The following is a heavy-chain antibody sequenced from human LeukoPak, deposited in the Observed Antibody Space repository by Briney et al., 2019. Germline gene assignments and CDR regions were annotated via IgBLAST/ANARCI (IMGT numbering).Heavy chain of an antibody. V-gene: IGHV3-33*01. CDR2: IWYDGSNK. J-gene: IGHJ4*02. D-gene: IGHD6-13*01. CDR3: ARERVAAAGKDY. Sequence: PGRSLRLSCAASGFTFSSYGMHWVRQAPGKGLEWVAVIWYDGSNKYYADSVKGRFTISRDNYKNTLYLQMNSLRAEDTAVYYCARERVAAAGKDYWGQGTLVTVSS. CDR1: GFTFSSYG.